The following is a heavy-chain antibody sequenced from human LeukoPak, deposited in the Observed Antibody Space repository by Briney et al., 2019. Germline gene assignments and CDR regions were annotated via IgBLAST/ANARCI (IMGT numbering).Heavy chain of an antibody. CDR2: IYTSGTT. D-gene: IGHD3-22*01. CDR1: GGSTSSFY. Sequence: SETLSLTCTVSGGSTSSFYWSWIRQPPGKGLEWIGYIYTSGTTTYNPSLKSRATISVDTSKSRFSLTLSSVTAADTAVYYCAGGFYDSNGFYSDAFDVWGQGTLVSLSS. J-gene: IGHJ3*01. V-gene: IGHV4-4*09. CDR3: AGGFYDSNGFYSDAFDV.